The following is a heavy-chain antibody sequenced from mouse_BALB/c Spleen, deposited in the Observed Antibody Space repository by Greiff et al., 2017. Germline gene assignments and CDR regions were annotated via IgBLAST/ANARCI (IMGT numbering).Heavy chain of an antibody. CDR1: GFTFSSFG. CDR2: ISSGSSTI. Sequence: EVTLVESGGGLVQPGGSRKLSCAASGFTFSSFGMHWVRQAPEKGLEWVAYISSGSSTIYYADTVKGRFTISRDNPKNTLFLQMTSLRSEDTAMYYCASLYYGSSHWGQGTLVTVSA. D-gene: IGHD1-1*01. V-gene: IGHV5-17*02. J-gene: IGHJ3*01. CDR3: ASLYYGSSH.